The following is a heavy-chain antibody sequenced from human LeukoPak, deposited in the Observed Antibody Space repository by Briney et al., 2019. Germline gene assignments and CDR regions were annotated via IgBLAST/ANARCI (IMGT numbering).Heavy chain of an antibody. Sequence: PGGSLRLSCAASGFTFSNFAMHWVRQAPGKRLERVAIMSYDGSNKYTESVKGRFTISRDNSKNMVDLYMSNLKIEDTAVYYCARDSCGFDFWGQGTLVTVSS. CDR1: GFTFSNFA. CDR2: MSYDGSNK. V-gene: IGHV3-30*04. CDR3: ARDSCGFDF. J-gene: IGHJ4*02. D-gene: IGHD2-21*01.